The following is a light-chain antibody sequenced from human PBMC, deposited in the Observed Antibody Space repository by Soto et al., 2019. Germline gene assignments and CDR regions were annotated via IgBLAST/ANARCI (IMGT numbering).Light chain of an antibody. CDR1: QGISSA. V-gene: IGKV1-13*02. J-gene: IGKJ4*01. CDR2: DAS. CDR3: QQFKSYLLP. Sequence: AIQLTQSPSSLSASVGDRVTITCWASQGISSALAWYQQKPGKAPKLLIYDASSLESGVPSRFSGSGSGTDFTLPSSSLQPEDFAAYYYQQFKSYLLPFGGGTKVEIK.